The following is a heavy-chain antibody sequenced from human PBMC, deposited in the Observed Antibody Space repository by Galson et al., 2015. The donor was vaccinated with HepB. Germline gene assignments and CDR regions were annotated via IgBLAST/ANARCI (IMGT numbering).Heavy chain of an antibody. Sequence: SVKVSCKASGYTFTSYGISWVRQAPGQGLEWMGWISAYNGNTNYAQKLQGSCTMTTDTSTSTAYMEMRSLRSDDTAVYYCAIARDIWTPPHFDYWGQGTLFTVSS. CDR3: AIARDIWTPPHFDY. D-gene: IGHD3-9*01. J-gene: IGHJ4*02. CDR2: ISAYNGNT. CDR1: GYTFTSYG. V-gene: IGHV1-18*04.